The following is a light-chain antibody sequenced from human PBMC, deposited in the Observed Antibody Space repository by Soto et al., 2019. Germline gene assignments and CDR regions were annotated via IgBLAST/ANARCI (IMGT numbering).Light chain of an antibody. CDR3: SSYTTSSPHVL. CDR1: SSDVGGYHY. J-gene: IGLJ2*01. CDR2: DVS. Sequence: QSALTQPASVSGSPGQSITISCTGTSSDVGGYHYVSWYQQHPGKGPKLMIYDVSDRPSGVSNRFSGSKSGNTASLTISGLRAEDEADYYCSSYTTSSPHVLFGGGTKLTVL. V-gene: IGLV2-14*03.